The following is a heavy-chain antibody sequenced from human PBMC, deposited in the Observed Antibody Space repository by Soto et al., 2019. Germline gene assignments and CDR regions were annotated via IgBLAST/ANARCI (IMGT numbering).Heavy chain of an antibody. Sequence: QVQVVQSGAGVKKPGATANVSCKASGYRFTAYDMPWVRQAPGQRLEWLGWINTATGDTKYSPSFQGRVTLTRDTSATTAYMELSGLRFEDTAVYYCARTRGYCSGGSCYPLDYGGQGTLVTVSS. CDR2: INTATGDT. V-gene: IGHV1-3*04. CDR1: GYRFTAYD. D-gene: IGHD2-15*01. CDR3: ARTRGYCSGGSCYPLDY. J-gene: IGHJ4*02.